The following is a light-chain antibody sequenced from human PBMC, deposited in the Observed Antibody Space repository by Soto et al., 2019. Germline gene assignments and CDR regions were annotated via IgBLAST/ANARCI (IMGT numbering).Light chain of an antibody. J-gene: IGLJ2*01. V-gene: IGLV2-14*01. CDR3: SSYTSSNTYVV. Sequence: QSALTQPASVSGSPGQSITISCTGTSSDVGGYNYVSWYQQHPGKAPKLMIYDVSNRPSGVSNRFSGSKSGNTASLTISGLPAEDEAHYYCSSYTSSNTYVVFGGGTKLTVL. CDR1: SSDVGGYNY. CDR2: DVS.